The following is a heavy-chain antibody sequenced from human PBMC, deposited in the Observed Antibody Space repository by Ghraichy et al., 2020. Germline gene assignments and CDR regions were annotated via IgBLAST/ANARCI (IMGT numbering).Heavy chain of an antibody. D-gene: IGHD6-13*01. CDR1: GFTFSSYS. CDR3: ARDHPVGAAAGGGTDY. CDR2: ISSSSSYI. Sequence: GGSLRLSCAASGFTFSSYSMNWVRQAPGKGLEWVSSISSSSSYIYYADSVKGRFTISRDNAKNSLYLQMNSLRAEDTAVYYCARDHPVGAAAGGGTDYWGQGTLVTVSS. V-gene: IGHV3-21*01. J-gene: IGHJ4*02.